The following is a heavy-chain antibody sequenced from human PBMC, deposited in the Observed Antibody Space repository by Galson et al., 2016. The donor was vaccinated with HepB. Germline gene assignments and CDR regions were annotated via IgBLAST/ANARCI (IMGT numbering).Heavy chain of an antibody. D-gene: IGHD2-2*01. J-gene: IGHJ4*02. CDR3: VREPRPGAYYYDY. V-gene: IGHV3-7*01. CDR2: IQGDGSQS. Sequence: SLRLSCAASGFSFSSYWMTWVRQAPGKGLEWVANIQGDGSQSYHVDSVKGRFSIARDNAKDPLYRQMDALRADDTAMYYCVREPRPGAYYYDYWGQGTLVTVSS. CDR1: GFSFSSYW.